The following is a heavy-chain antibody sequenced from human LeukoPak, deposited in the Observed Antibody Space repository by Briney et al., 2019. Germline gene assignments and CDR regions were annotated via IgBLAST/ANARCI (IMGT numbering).Heavy chain of an antibody. J-gene: IGHJ4*02. Sequence: GGSLRLSCAASGFTFSDFWMYWVRHAPGKGLVWISNINEYGTTAYADSVKGRFTISRDNAKNILYLQMNSLRAEDTAVYYCARVRGGNWGRGTLVTVSS. V-gene: IGHV3-74*01. D-gene: IGHD3-16*01. CDR2: INEYGTT. CDR1: GFTFSDFW. CDR3: ARVRGGN.